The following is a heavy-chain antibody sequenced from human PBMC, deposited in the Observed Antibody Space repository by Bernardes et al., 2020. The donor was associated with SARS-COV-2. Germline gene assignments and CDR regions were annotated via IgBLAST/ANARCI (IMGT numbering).Heavy chain of an antibody. J-gene: IGHJ4*02. CDR2: INGDGNSI. D-gene: IGHD6-19*01. V-gene: IGHV3-74*01. Sequence: GGSLRLSCAASGFTFSSYWMHWIRQVPGKGLVWVSRINGDGNSINYADSVKGRFTISRDNAKNTLYLQMTSLTAEDTALYYCARGSGNYYFDYWGQGTLITVS. CDR1: GFTFSSYW. CDR3: ARGSGNYYFDY.